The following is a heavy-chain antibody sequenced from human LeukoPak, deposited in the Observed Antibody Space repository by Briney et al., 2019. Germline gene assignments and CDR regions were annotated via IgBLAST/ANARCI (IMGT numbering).Heavy chain of an antibody. CDR2: IYTSGST. D-gene: IGHD2-2*02. Sequence: KTSQTLSLTCTVSGGSISSGSYYWSWIRQPAGKGLEWIGRIYTSGSTNYNPSLKSRVTISVDTSKNQFSLKLSSVTAADTAVYSGARKYRNWFDPWGQGPWSPSPQ. J-gene: IGHJ5*02. CDR1: GGSISSGSYY. CDR3: ARKYRNWFDP. V-gene: IGHV4-61*02.